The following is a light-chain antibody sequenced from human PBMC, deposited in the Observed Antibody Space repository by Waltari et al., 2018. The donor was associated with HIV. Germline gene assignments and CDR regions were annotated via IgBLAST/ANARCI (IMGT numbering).Light chain of an antibody. CDR1: QSVSSY. CDR3: QQRSNWPWT. Sequence: EIVLTQSPATLSLSPGERATLSCRASQSVSSYLAWYQQKPGQAPRLLIYDASNRATGIPARFSGSVSGTDFILTISSLEPEDFAVYYCQQRSNWPWTFGQGTKVEIK. CDR2: DAS. J-gene: IGKJ1*01. V-gene: IGKV3-11*01.